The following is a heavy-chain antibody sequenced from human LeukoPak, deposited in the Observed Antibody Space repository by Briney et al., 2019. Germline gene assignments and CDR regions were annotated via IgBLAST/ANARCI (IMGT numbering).Heavy chain of an antibody. CDR2: INPNSGGT. CDR1: GYTFTGYY. J-gene: IGHJ4*02. Sequence: ASVKVSRKASGYTFTGYYMHWVRQAPGQGLEWMGWINPNSGGTNYAQKFQGRATMTRDTSIRTIYMELSRLRSDDTAIYYCARDVYDIMTGYSGSLDYWGQGTLVTVSS. CDR3: ARDVYDIMTGYSGSLDY. V-gene: IGHV1-2*02. D-gene: IGHD3-9*01.